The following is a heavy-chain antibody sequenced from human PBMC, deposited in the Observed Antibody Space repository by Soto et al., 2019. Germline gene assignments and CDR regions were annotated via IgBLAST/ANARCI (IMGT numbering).Heavy chain of an antibody. CDR2: IIPIFGTA. V-gene: IGHV1-69*13. Sequence: GASVKVSCKASGGTFSSYAISWVRQAPGQGLEWMGGIIPIFGTANYAQKFQGRVTITADESTSTAYMELSSLRSEDTAVYYCARDYDFWSGYYDYGMDVWGQGTTVTVS. CDR1: GGTFSSYA. CDR3: ARDYDFWSGYYDYGMDV. D-gene: IGHD3-3*01. J-gene: IGHJ6*02.